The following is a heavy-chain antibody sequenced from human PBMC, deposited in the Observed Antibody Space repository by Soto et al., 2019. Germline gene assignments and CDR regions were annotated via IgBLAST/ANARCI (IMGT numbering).Heavy chain of an antibody. J-gene: IGHJ4*02. Sequence: GGSLRLSCAASGFTFSDYYMSWVRQAPGRGLEWISYSSNSGTFARYATPVKGRFSISRDNANNSLYLEMNSLRVEDTAVYYCARSGDNFNVLDYWGQGTPVTVSS. CDR3: ARSGDNFNVLDY. CDR2: SSNSGTFA. CDR1: GFTFSDYY. V-gene: IGHV3-11*06. D-gene: IGHD1-1*01.